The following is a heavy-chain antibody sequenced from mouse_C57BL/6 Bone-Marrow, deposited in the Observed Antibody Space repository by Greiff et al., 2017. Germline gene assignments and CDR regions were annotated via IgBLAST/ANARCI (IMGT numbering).Heavy chain of an antibody. CDR1: GYTFTSYT. CDR3: ARGPSFAY. Sequence: VQLVESGAELARPGASVKMSCKASGYTFTSYTMHWVKQRPGQGLEWIGYINPSSGYTKYNQKFKDKATLTADKSSSTAYMQLSSLTSEDSAVYYCARGPSFAYWGQGTLVTVSA. V-gene: IGHV1-4*01. D-gene: IGHD3-3*01. CDR2: INPSSGYT. J-gene: IGHJ3*01.